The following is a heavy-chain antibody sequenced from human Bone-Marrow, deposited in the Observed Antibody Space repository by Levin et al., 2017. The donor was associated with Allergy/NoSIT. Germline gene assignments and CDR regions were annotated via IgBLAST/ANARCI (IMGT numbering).Heavy chain of an antibody. CDR3: GRIRTDTSGWYEIDY. D-gene: IGHD6-19*01. Sequence: GSLRLSCTASGGTISNYYWTWIRQPPGGGLEWVGYITYSGSTDYNPSLKRRVSISVDTSKNQFSLELPSVTAADTAVYYCGRIRTDTSGWYEIDYWGQGTLVTVSS. V-gene: IGHV4-59*01. CDR2: ITYSGST. J-gene: IGHJ4*02. CDR1: GGTISNYY.